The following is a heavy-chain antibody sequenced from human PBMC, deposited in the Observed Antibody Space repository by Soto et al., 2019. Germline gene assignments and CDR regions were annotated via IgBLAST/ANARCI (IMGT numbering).Heavy chain of an antibody. Sequence: QVQLQQWGAGLLKPSETLSLTCAVYGGSFSGYYWSWIRQPPGKGLEWIGEINHSGSTNYNPSLKSRVTISVDTSKNQFSLKLSSVSAADTAVYYCARGRLKYCSSTSCYAGRNYYYYYYGMDVWGQGTTVTVSS. CDR3: ARGRLKYCSSTSCYAGRNYYYYYYGMDV. J-gene: IGHJ6*02. CDR1: GGSFSGYY. CDR2: INHSGST. D-gene: IGHD2-2*01. V-gene: IGHV4-34*01.